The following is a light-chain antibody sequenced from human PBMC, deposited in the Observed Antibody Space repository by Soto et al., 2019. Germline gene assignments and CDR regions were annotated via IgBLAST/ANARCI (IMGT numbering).Light chain of an antibody. CDR1: QGNRNY. V-gene: IGKV1-9*01. CDR2: AAS. Sequence: IQLTQSPSSLSPSVGDRVTITCRASQGNRNYLAWYQQKAGKAPNLLIYAASTLQSGVPSRYSGSGSGTEFILTISSLQPEDFAVYYCQHLQSYPCSCGGGTRIEIK. J-gene: IGKJ4*01. CDR3: QHLQSYPCS.